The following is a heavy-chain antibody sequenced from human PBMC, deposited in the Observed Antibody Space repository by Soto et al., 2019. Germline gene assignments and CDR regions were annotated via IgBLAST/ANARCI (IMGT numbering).Heavy chain of an antibody. V-gene: IGHV3-23*01. CDR3: AKGGPYSSSWYWLPSY. CDR1: GFTFSNYA. Sequence: EVQLLESGGGLVQPGGSLRLSCAASGFTFSNYAMTWVRQAPGKGPEWVSAISGRGDSTFYGDSVKGRFTISRDNSKNTLYLQINSLRAEDTAVYYCAKGGPYSSSWYWLPSYWGQGTLVTVSS. D-gene: IGHD6-13*01. CDR2: ISGRGDST. J-gene: IGHJ4*02.